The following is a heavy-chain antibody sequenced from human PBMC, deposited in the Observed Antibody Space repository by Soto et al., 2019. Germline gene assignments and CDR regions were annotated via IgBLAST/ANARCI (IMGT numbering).Heavy chain of an antibody. Sequence: QVQLVQSGAEVKKPGSSVKVSCKASGGTFSSYTISWVRQAPGQGLEWMGRIIPILGIANYAQKFQGRVTXXXXXXXXXXXXXXXXXXSEDTAVYYCARAGGPLDWYFDLWGRGTLVTVSS. CDR3: ARAGGPLDWYFDL. D-gene: IGHD3-10*01. V-gene: IGHV1-69*02. CDR2: IIPILGIA. CDR1: GGTFSSYT. J-gene: IGHJ2*01.